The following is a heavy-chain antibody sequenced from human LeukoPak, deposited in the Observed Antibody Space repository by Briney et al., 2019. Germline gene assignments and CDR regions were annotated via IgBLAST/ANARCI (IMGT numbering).Heavy chain of an antibody. D-gene: IGHD6-6*01. J-gene: IGHJ4*02. V-gene: IGHV3-48*01. Sequence: PGGSLRLSCAASGFTSSSYSMNWVRHAPGKGLEWVSYISSSSSTIYYADSVKGRFTIFRDNAKNSLYLQMNSLRAEDTAVYYCARGRRGREYSSSSGDYWGQGTLVTVSS. CDR2: ISSSSSTI. CDR3: ARGRRGREYSSSSGDY. CDR1: GFTSSSYS.